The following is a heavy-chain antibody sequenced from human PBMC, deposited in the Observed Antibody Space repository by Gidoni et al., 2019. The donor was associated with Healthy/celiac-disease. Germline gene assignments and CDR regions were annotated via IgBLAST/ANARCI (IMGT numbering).Heavy chain of an antibody. D-gene: IGHD2-21*01. CDR2: IGTAGDT. CDR3: ARGFRSGSWFDP. CDR1: GFTFSSYD. Sequence: EVQLVESGGVLVQPGGSLSLSCAASGFTFSSYDMHLVRQAKGKCLEVVSAIGTAGDTYYPCSVKGRFTISRENAKNSLYLQMNSLRAGDTAVYYCARGFRSGSWFDPWGQGTLVTVSS. V-gene: IGHV3-13*04. J-gene: IGHJ5*02.